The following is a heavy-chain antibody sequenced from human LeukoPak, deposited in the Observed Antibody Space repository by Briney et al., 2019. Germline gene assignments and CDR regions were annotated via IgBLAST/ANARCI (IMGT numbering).Heavy chain of an antibody. D-gene: IGHD1-1*01. Sequence: PSETLSLTCTVSGYSISSGFYWGWIRQPPGKGLEWIGSTYHSGSTYYNPSLKSRVTISVDTSKNQFSLKLSSVTAADTAVYYCARDPSNDAFDIWGQGTMVTVSS. V-gene: IGHV4-38-2*02. J-gene: IGHJ3*02. CDR2: TYHSGST. CDR3: ARDPSNDAFDI. CDR1: GYSISSGFY.